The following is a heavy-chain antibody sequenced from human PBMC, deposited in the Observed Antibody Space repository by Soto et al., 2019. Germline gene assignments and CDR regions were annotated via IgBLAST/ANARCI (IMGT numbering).Heavy chain of an antibody. J-gene: IGHJ4*02. CDR1: GGSVTNSSYY. V-gene: IGHV4-39*01. CDR3: VSQRTTVPTQAYFDY. D-gene: IGHD4-17*01. Sequence: PSETLSLTCTVSGGSVTNSSYYLVWIRQSPGKGLEWIGSVYYRGRSYSKSSVKSRVTISVDTSKNRFSLSLNSVTASDTAVYFCVSQRTTVPTQAYFDYWGPGALVTVSS. CDR2: VYYRGRS.